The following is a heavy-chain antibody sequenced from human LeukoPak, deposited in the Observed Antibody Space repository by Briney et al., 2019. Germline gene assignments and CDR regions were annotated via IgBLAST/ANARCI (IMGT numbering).Heavy chain of an antibody. D-gene: IGHD3-22*01. CDR2: ISSSSSYI. CDR1: GFTFSSYS. CDR3: ARDLGYYYDSSGYYRTTTDY. V-gene: IGHV3-21*01. Sequence: PGGSLRLSCAASGFTFSSYSMNWVRQAPGKGLEWVSSISSSSSYIYYADSVKGRFTISRDNDKNSLYLQMNNLRAEDTAVYYCARDLGYYYDSSGYYRTTTDYWGQGTLVTVSS. J-gene: IGHJ4*02.